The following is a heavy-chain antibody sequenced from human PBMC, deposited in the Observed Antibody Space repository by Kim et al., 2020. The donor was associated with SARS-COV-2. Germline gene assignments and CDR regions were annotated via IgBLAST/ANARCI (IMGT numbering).Heavy chain of an antibody. V-gene: IGHV3-30-3*01. Sequence: GGSLRLSCAASGFTFSSYAMHWVRQAPGKGLEWVAVISYDGSNKYYADSVKGRFTISRDNSKNTLYLQMNSLRAEDTAVYYCARFLPAAAFDIWGQGTM. CDR3: ARFLPAAAFDI. J-gene: IGHJ3*02. CDR1: GFTFSSYA. D-gene: IGHD2-2*01. CDR2: ISYDGSNK.